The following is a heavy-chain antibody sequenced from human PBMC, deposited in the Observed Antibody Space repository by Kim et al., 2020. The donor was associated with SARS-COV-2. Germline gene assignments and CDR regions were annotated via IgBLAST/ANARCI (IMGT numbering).Heavy chain of an antibody. CDR1: GYSFTNYW. J-gene: IGHJ3*02. CDR2: MYPGDSDT. D-gene: IGHD4-17*01. Sequence: GESLKISCKASGYSFTNYWIGWVRQMPGKGLEWMGIMYPGDSDTRYRPSFQGQVTISADKSISTVYLQWSSLKSSDTGMYYCATTTVSTRLDDAFDIWGQGTMVTVSS. CDR3: ATTTVSTRLDDAFDI. V-gene: IGHV5-51*01.